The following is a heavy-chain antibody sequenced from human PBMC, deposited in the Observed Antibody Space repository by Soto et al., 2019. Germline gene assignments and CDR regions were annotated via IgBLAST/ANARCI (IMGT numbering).Heavy chain of an antibody. J-gene: IGHJ4*02. CDR2: ISGSGGST. D-gene: IGHD6-19*01. V-gene: IGHV3-23*01. CDR3: AKNRGIAVAPAY. CDR1: GFTFSSYA. Sequence: GGALRLSCAASGFTFSSYAVGRVRQATGKGLEWVSAISGSGGSTYYADSVKGRFTISRDNSKNTLYLQMNSLRAEDTAVYYCAKNRGIAVAPAYWGQGTLVTVS.